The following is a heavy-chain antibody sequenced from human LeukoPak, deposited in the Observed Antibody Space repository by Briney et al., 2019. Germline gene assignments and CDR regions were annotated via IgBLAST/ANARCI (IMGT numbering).Heavy chain of an antibody. CDR2: MNPNSGNT. V-gene: IGHV1-8*03. Sequence: ASVKVSCKASGYTFTSYDINWVRQATGQGLEWMGWMNPNSGNTGYAQKFQGRVTITRNTSISTAYMELSSLRSEDTAVYYCARDGDSSGYYYDAFDIWGQGTMVTVSS. D-gene: IGHD3-22*01. CDR3: ARDGDSSGYYYDAFDI. CDR1: GYTFTSYD. J-gene: IGHJ3*02.